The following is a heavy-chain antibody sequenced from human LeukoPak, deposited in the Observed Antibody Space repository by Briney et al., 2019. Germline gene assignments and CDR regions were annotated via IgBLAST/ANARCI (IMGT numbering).Heavy chain of an antibody. V-gene: IGHV3-30*18. Sequence: GGSLRLSCAASVYTFSSYGLHGVPEAPGKGLVCGADISYDGSNKHYADSVKGRYTISRDTSKNTLYLQMNSRRAEDKAVYRCAKDLGMEWEIPPGGGAYWGQGNLVTVSS. CDR1: VYTFSSYG. CDR2: ISYDGSNK. D-gene: IGHD1-26*01. CDR3: AKDLGMEWEIPPGGGAY. J-gene: IGHJ4*02.